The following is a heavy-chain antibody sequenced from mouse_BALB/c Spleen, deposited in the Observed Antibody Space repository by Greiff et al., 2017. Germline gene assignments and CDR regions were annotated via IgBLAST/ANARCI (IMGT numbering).Heavy chain of an antibody. V-gene: IGHV14-3*02. D-gene: IGHD4-1*01. J-gene: IGHJ2*01. CDR3: ARSDWYYFDY. CDR2: IDPANGNT. CDR1: GFNIKDTY. Sequence: VQLQQSGAELVKPGASVKLSCTASGFNIKDTYVHWVKQRPEQGLEWIGRIDPANGNTKYDPKFQGKATITADTSSNTAYLQLSSLTSEDTAVYYCARSDWYYFDYWGQGTTLTVSS.